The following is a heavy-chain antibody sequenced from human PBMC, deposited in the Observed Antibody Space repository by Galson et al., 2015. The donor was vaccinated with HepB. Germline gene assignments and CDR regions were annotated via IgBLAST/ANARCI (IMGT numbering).Heavy chain of an antibody. V-gene: IGHV3-30*04. D-gene: IGHD3-22*01. Sequence: SLRLSCAASGFTFSSYAMHWVRQAPGKGLEWVAVISYDGSNKYYADSVKGRFTISRDNSKNTLYLQMNSLRAEDTAVYYCAGEMAMIVVANWFDPWGQGTLVTVSS. CDR3: AGEMAMIVVANWFDP. J-gene: IGHJ5*02. CDR1: GFTFSSYA. CDR2: ISYDGSNK.